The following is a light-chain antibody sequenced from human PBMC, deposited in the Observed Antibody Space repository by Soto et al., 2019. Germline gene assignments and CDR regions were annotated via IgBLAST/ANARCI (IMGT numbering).Light chain of an antibody. V-gene: IGLV2-14*01. CDR1: SSYVGRYNY. Sequence: SALTQPASVSGSPGQSITISCTGTSSYVGRYNYVSWYQQHPGKAPKLIIYDVSNRPSGVSNRFSGSKSGNTASLTISGLQAEDEADYYCNSYTSSSTYVFGTGTRSPS. CDR3: NSYTSSSTYV. CDR2: DVS. J-gene: IGLJ1*01.